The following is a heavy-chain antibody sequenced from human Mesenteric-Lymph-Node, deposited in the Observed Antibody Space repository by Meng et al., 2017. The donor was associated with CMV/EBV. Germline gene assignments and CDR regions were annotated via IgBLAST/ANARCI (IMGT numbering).Heavy chain of an antibody. CDR3: ARVQYRIKNYYDSSGYPY. V-gene: IGHV1-2*02. CDR2: INPNSGGT. J-gene: IGHJ4*02. Sequence: ASVKVSCKTSGYTFTAYYLHWVRQAPGQGLEWMGWINPNSGGTNYAQKFQGRVTMTRDTSISTAYMELSRLRSDDTAVYYCARVQYRIKNYYDSSGYPYWGQGTLVTVSS. D-gene: IGHD3-22*01. CDR1: GYTFTAYY.